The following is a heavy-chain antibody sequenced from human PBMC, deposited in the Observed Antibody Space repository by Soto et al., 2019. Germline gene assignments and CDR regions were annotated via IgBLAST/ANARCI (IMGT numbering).Heavy chain of an antibody. CDR3: ATPKDYDGCFDS. CDR1: RYTFTRYN. V-gene: IGHV1-3*01. J-gene: IGHJ4*02. Sequence: QVQFVPSGAEVKKPGASVKVSCKTPRYTFTRYNIHWVRQAPGQRREWMGWINVGNGNTRYSQKLQGRLTFTRDTPGNTAYLEANSLISEATAVYYCATPKDYDGCFDSWGQGTLVTVSS. D-gene: IGHD3-22*01. CDR2: INVGNGNT.